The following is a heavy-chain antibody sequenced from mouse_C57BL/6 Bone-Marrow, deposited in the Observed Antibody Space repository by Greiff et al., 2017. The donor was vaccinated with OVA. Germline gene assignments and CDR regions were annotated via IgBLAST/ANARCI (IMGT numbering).Heavy chain of an antibody. CDR2: INPGAGDI. CDR1: GYAFSNYW. V-gene: IGHV1-80*01. CDR3: AREAY. Sequence: VKLMESGAELVKPGASVKISCKASGYAFSNYWMNWVKQRPGKGLEWIGQINPGAGDINYNGKFKGKATLTADKSSSTAYMQFRSLTSEASAVYFCAREAYWGRGTALTVTS. J-gene: IGHJ2*01.